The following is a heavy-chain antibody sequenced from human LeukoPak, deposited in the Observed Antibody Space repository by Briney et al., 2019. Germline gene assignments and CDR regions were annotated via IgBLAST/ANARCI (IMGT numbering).Heavy chain of an antibody. D-gene: IGHD6-19*01. CDR2: TYYRSKWYN. Sequence: SQTLSLTCAISGDSVSSNSAAWNWIRQSPSRGLEWLGTTYYRSKWYNDYAVSVKSRITITPDTSKNQFSLHLYSVTPEDTAVYYCARDQGYASGAWSDAFNIWGQGTMVTVSS. CDR1: GDSVSSNSAA. CDR3: ARDQGYASGAWSDAFNI. V-gene: IGHV6-1*01. J-gene: IGHJ3*02.